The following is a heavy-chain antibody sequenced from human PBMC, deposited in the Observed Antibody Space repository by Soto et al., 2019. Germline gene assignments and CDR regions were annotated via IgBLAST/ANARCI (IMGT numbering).Heavy chain of an antibody. CDR2: IWYDGSNK. CDR3: ARDRRSYQLLIDAFDI. D-gene: IGHD2-2*01. V-gene: IGHV3-33*01. Sequence: GGSLRLSCAASGFTFSSYGMHWVRQAPGKGLEWVAVIWYDGSNKYYADSVKGRFTISRDNSKNTLYLQMNSLRAEDTAVYYCARDRRSYQLLIDAFDIWGQGTMVTVSS. CDR1: GFTFSSYG. J-gene: IGHJ3*02.